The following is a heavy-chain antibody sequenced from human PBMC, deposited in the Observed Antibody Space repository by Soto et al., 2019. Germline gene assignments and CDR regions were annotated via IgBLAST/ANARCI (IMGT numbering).Heavy chain of an antibody. J-gene: IGHJ4*02. D-gene: IGHD6-19*01. V-gene: IGHV1-8*01. CDR1: GYTFTSYD. CDR3: ARVKADSSGNDY. Sequence: QVQLVQSGAEVKKPGASVKVSCKASGYTFTSYDINWVRQATGQGLEWMGWMNPNSGNTGYAQKFQGRVTMPRNTPIRTAYMELSSLRSEDRAVYYCARVKADSSGNDYCGQGSLVTVSS. CDR2: MNPNSGNT.